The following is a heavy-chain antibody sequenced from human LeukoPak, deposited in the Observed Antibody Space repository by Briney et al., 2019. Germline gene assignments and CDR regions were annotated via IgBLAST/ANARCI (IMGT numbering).Heavy chain of an antibody. CDR2: TYYRSKWYN. D-gene: IGHD3-10*01. V-gene: IGHV6-1*01. CDR3: ARSLHYGSGSYSPPFYYYYYGMDV. CDR1: GDSVSSNSAA. Sequence: SQTLSLTCAISGDSVSSNSAAWNWIRQSPSRGLEWLGRTYYRSKWYNDYAVSVKSRITINPDTSKNQFSLQLNSVTPEDTAVYYCARSLHYGSGSYSPPFYYYYYGMDVWGQGTTVTASS. J-gene: IGHJ6*02.